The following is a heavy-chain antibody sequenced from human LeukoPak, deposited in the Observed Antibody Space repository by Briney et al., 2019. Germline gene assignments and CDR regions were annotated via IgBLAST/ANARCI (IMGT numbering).Heavy chain of an antibody. D-gene: IGHD2-2*01. J-gene: IGHJ3*02. CDR2: KYYSGSA. CDR1: GVSVSDGRYY. CDR3: ATPYCSSISCLDVFNM. Sequence: PSETPSLTCSVSGVSVSDGRYYWTWIRQHPGKGLEWIGYKYYSGSAKYNPSLKSRLTISIDTSKNQFSLHLSSVTAADTATYYCATPYCSSISCLDVFNMWGQGTRVTVSS. V-gene: IGHV4-31*03.